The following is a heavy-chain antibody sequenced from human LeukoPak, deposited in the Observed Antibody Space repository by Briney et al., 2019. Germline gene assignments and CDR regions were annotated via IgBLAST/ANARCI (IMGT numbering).Heavy chain of an antibody. J-gene: IGHJ5*02. D-gene: IGHD6-19*01. CDR2: INPNSGGT. CDR3: ARDGRIAVARKSGNWFDP. CDR1: GYAFTCYY. V-gene: IGHV1-2*02. Sequence: ASVKVSCKASGYAFTCYYVHWVRQAPGQGLEWMGWINPNSGGTNYAQKFQGRVTMTRDTSISTAYMELSRLRSDDTAVYYCARDGRIAVARKSGNWFDPWGQGTLVTVSS.